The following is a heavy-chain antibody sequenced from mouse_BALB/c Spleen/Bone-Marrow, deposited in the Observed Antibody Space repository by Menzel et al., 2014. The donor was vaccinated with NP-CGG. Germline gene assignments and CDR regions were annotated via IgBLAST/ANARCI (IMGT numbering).Heavy chain of an antibody. V-gene: IGHV14-3*02. CDR2: IDPANGNI. J-gene: IGHJ3*01. CDR3: APHDDGRWFSY. Sequence: VQLQQYVAALVKTGASIEVTSNSSGLHMKETCIHWVEPRPEQGLEWLGRIDPANGNIKYDPKFHGKATITADNSSNRGYLQLSSMTTEDTSVYYCAPHDDGRWFSYCGDESVASVSS. CDR1: GLHMKETC. D-gene: IGHD1-2*01.